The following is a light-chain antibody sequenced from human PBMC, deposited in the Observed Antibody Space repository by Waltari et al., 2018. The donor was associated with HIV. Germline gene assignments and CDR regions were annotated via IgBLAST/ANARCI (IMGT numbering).Light chain of an antibody. J-gene: IGKJ4*01. V-gene: IGKV3-11*01. Sequence: EIVLTQSPATLSLSPGERATLSCRASQSVSSYLAWYQQKPGQAPRLLIYDASNRATGIPARFSGSGSGTDFTLTISSLEPEEFAVYYCQQRSNWPPLTFGGGTKVEIK. CDR3: QQRSNWPPLT. CDR2: DAS. CDR1: QSVSSY.